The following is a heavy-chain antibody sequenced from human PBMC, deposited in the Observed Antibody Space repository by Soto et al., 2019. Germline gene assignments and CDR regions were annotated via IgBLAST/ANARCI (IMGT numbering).Heavy chain of an antibody. J-gene: IGHJ4*02. D-gene: IGHD1-20*01. Sequence: GGSLRLSGAACGFTFSRYWMSWVRQAPWKGLEWVANIKQDGSEKDYVDSVKGRFTISRDNAKNSLYLQMNSLRAEDTAVYYCARPITGSVDYWGQGTLVAVSS. CDR1: GFTFSRYW. CDR3: ARPITGSVDY. CDR2: IKQDGSEK. V-gene: IGHV3-7*01.